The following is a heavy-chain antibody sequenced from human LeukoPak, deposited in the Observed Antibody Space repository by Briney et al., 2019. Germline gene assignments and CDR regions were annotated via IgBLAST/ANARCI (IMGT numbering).Heavy chain of an antibody. J-gene: IGHJ4*02. CDR2: ISSSSSYI. V-gene: IGHV3-21*01. D-gene: IGHD3-3*01. CDR1: GFTFSSYS. Sequence: GGSLRLSCAASGFTFSSYSMNWVRQAPWKGLEWVSSISSSSSYIYYADSVKGRFTISRDNAKNSLYLQMNSLRAEDTAVYYCAREEYYDFWSGHGLFDYWGQGTLVTVSS. CDR3: AREEYYDFWSGHGLFDY.